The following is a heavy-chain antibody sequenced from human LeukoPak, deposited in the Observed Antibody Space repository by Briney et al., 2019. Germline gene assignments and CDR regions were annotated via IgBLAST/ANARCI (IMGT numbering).Heavy chain of an antibody. Sequence: SETLSLTCAVSGYSISSGYYWGWIRQPPGKGLEWIGSIYHSGSTYYNPSLKSRATISVDTSKNQFSLKLSSVTAADTAVYYCARHDCSGGSCYSRPNWFDPWGQGTLVTVSS. CDR2: IYHSGST. V-gene: IGHV4-38-2*01. CDR3: ARHDCSGGSCYSRPNWFDP. J-gene: IGHJ5*02. D-gene: IGHD2-15*01. CDR1: GYSISSGYY.